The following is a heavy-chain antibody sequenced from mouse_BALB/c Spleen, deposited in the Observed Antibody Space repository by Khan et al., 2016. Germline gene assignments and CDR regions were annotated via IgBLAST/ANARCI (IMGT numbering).Heavy chain of an antibody. D-gene: IGHD2-10*02. Sequence: EVQLQESGPGLVKPSQSLSLTCTVTGYSITSDYAWNWIRQFPGNKLEWMGYISYSGSTSYNPYLKSRISITRDTSKNQFFLQLNSVTTEETATYYCARKYGNYPLFAYWGQGTLVTVSA. J-gene: IGHJ3*01. CDR2: ISYSGST. CDR3: ARKYGNYPLFAY. V-gene: IGHV3-2*02. CDR1: GYSITSDYA.